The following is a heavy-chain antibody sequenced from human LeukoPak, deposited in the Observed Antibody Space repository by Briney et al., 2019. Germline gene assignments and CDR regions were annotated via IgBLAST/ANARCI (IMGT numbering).Heavy chain of an antibody. J-gene: IGHJ4*02. CDR1: GFTFNSYW. Sequence: GGSLRLSCAASGFTFNSYWMHWVRQAPAKGLVRVSRINSDGSSTNYADPVKGRFTISRDNSKNTLYLQMNSLRAEDTAVYYCAKGSRYVDYYFDYWGQGTLVTVSS. CDR3: AKGSRYVDYYFDY. D-gene: IGHD3-16*01. V-gene: IGHV3-74*01. CDR2: INSDGSST.